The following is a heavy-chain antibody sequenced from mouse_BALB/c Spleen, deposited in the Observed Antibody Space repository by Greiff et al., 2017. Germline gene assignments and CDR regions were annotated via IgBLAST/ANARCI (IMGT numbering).Heavy chain of an antibody. J-gene: IGHJ3*01. D-gene: IGHD1-2*01. Sequence: EVHLVESGGGLVKPGGSLKLSCAASGFTFSSYAMSWVRQTPEKRLEWVASISSGGSTYYPDSVKGRFTISRDNARNILYLQMSSLRSEDTAMYYCASGTAPWFAYWGQGTLVTVSA. CDR1: GFTFSSYA. CDR3: ASGTAPWFAY. CDR2: ISSGGST. V-gene: IGHV5-6-5*01.